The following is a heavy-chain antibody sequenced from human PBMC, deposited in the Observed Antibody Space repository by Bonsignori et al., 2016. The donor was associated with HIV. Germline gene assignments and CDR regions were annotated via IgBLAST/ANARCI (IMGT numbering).Heavy chain of an antibody. Sequence: QITLKESGPTLVKATQTLTLTCTFSGFSLSRSGVGVGWIRQPPGKALEWLALIYWNDDKRYSPSLKSRLTITKDASKNQVVLTMTNMDPVDTATYYCAHRPLGSAVRGAFNMWGPGDNGRRLF. CDR1: GFSLSRSGVG. CDR2: IYWNDDK. CDR3: AHRPLGSAVRGAFNM. D-gene: IGHD3-10*01. V-gene: IGHV2-5*01. J-gene: IGHJ3*02.